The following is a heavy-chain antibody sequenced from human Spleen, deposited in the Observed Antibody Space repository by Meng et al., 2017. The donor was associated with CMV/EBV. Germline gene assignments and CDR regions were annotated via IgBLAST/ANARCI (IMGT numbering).Heavy chain of an antibody. J-gene: IGHJ3*02. CDR3: ARGAGITIFGVVIDHRTFDI. Sequence: FRRYYWSWLRQPPGKGLEWIGEINHSGSTNYNPSLKSRVTISVDTSKNQFSLKLSSVTAADTAVYYCARGAGITIFGVVIDHRTFDIWGQGTMVTVSS. D-gene: IGHD3-3*01. V-gene: IGHV4-34*01. CDR1: FRRYY. CDR2: INHSGST.